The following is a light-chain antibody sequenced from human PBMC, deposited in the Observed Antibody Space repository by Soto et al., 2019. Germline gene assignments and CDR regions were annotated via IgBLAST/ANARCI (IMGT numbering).Light chain of an antibody. CDR2: AAS. J-gene: IGKJ5*01. CDR3: QQLHGYPIT. Sequence: DIQMTQSPSTLSASVGDRVTITCRASQFVSSFLAWYQQKPGKAPKLLIYAASNFQSWVPSRFGGSGSGTHFTLTISSLQPEDFATYYCQQLHGYPITFGQGTRLEIK. CDR1: QFVSSF. V-gene: IGKV1-9*01.